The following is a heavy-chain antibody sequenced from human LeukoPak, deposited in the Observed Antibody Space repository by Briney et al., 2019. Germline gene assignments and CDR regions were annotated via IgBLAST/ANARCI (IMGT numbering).Heavy chain of an antibody. CDR3: ARARPTYGDYPYYGLDV. CDR2: IYTSGRT. D-gene: IGHD4-17*01. CDR1: GGSMSNLY. Sequence: SETLSLTCTVSGGSMSNLYWSWIRQPAGKGLEWLGRIYTSGRTNYNPSLKSRLTMSLDTSTTQFSLKLSSVTAADTAVYYCARARPTYGDYPYYGLDVWGQGTTVTVSS. V-gene: IGHV4-4*07. J-gene: IGHJ6*02.